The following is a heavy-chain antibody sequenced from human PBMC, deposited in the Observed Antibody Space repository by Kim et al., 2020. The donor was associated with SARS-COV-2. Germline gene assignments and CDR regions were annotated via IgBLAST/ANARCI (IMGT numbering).Heavy chain of an antibody. J-gene: IGHJ6*02. V-gene: IGHV3-21*01. CDR3: ARDSIYHYGMDV. Sequence: YYAESEKGRVTISRDKDKKSLYLQMKSPREEDTAVYYCARDSIYHYGMDVWGQGTTVTVSS.